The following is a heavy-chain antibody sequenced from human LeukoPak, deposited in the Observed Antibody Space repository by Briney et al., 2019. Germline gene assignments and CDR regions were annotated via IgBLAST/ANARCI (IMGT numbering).Heavy chain of an antibody. CDR3: ARAMIVVVSGMDV. CDR2: INPNSGGT. V-gene: IGHV1-2*02. D-gene: IGHD3-22*01. CDR1: GYTFTGYY. J-gene: IGHJ6*02. Sequence: ASVKVSCKASGYTFTGYYMHWVRQAPGQGLEWMGWINPNSGGTNYAQKFQGRVTMTRDTSTSTVYMELSSLRSEDTAVYYCARAMIVVVSGMDVWGQGTTVTVSS.